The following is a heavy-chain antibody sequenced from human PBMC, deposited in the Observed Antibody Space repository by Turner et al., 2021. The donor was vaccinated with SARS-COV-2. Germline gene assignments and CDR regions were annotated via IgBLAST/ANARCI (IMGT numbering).Heavy chain of an antibody. CDR2: ISYDGSNK. V-gene: IGHV3-30*18. D-gene: IGHD2-15*01. CDR1: GFTFSGYG. J-gene: IGHJ4*02. Sequence: QVQLVESGGGVVQPGRSLRLSCAASGFTFSGYGMHWVRQAPGKGLEWVAVISYDGSNKYYADSVKGRFTISRDNSKNTLYLQMNSLRAEDTAVYYCAKRGGEYCSGGSCYSGYFDYWGQGTLVTVSS. CDR3: AKRGGEYCSGGSCYSGYFDY.